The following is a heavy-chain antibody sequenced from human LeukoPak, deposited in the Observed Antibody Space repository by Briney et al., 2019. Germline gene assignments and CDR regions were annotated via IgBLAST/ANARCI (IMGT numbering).Heavy chain of an antibody. Sequence: SETLSLTCAVYGGSFSGYYWSWIRQPPGKGLEWIGEINHSGSTNYNPSLKSRVTISVDTSKNQFSLKLSSVTAADTAVYYCARDIAVAGTRWFDPWGQGTLVTVSS. CDR2: INHSGST. D-gene: IGHD6-19*01. J-gene: IGHJ5*02. CDR1: GGSFSGYY. CDR3: ARDIAVAGTRWFDP. V-gene: IGHV4-34*01.